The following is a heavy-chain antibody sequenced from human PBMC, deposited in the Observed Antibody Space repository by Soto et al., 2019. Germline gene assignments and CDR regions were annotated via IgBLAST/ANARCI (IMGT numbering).Heavy chain of an antibody. CDR1: GGSISSGGYY. Sequence: SETLSLTCTVSGGSISSGGYYWSWIRQHPGKGLEWIGYIYYSGRTYYNPSLHSRVSIAVDTTENQFSLKLTSATAADTSVYYCARGSFSSSSSWFDPWGRGTLVTVS. CDR3: ARGSFSSSSSWFDP. D-gene: IGHD6-6*01. CDR2: IYYSGRT. V-gene: IGHV4-31*03. J-gene: IGHJ5*02.